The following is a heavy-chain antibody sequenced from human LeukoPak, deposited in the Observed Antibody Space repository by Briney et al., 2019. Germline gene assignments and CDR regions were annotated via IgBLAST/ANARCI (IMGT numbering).Heavy chain of an antibody. CDR2: INHSGST. CDR1: GGSFSGYY. J-gene: IGHJ6*04. CDR3: ARSGTMVRGVIVTRKDYYYYYGMDV. V-gene: IGHV4-34*01. D-gene: IGHD3-10*01. Sequence: PSETLSLTCAVYGGSFSGYYWSWIRLPPGKGLEWIGEINHSGSTNYNPSLKSRVTISVDTSKNQFSLKLSSVTAADTAVYYCARSGTMVRGVIVTRKDYYYYYGMDVWGKGTTVTVSS.